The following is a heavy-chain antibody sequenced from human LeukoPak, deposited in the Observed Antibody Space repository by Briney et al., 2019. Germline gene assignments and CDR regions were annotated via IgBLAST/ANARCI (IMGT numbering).Heavy chain of an antibody. CDR2: INPNTGNP. V-gene: IGHV7-4-1*02. CDR3: ARAYQPLGGLSFPDS. J-gene: IGHJ5*01. Sequence: GASVTVSCKASGYTFTNYAMNWVRQAPGQGLEWMGWINPNTGNPAYAQGFTGRFVFSLDTSVTTTYLQISGLKAEDTAVYYCARAYQPLGGLSFPDSWGQGTLVTVSS. CDR1: GYTFTNYA. D-gene: IGHD3-16*02.